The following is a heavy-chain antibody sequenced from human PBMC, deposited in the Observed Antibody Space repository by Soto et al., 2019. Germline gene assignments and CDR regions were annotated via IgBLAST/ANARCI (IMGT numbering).Heavy chain of an antibody. D-gene: IGHD5-12*01. J-gene: IGHJ4*02. Sequence: PSETLSLTCTVSGGSISSGGYYWSWIRQHPGKGLEWIGYIYYSGSTYYNPSLKSRVTISVDTSKNQFSLKLSSVTAADTAVYYCARERFSGYDRIMIDYWGQGTLVTVSS. CDR3: ARERFSGYDRIMIDY. CDR2: IYYSGST. CDR1: GGSISSGGYY. V-gene: IGHV4-31*03.